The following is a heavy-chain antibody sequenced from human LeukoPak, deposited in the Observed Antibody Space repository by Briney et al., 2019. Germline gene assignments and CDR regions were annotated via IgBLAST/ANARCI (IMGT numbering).Heavy chain of an antibody. J-gene: IGHJ6*03. CDR1: GYTFTSYA. CDR3: ARDLTEVMSSYYYYYYMDV. V-gene: IGHV7-4-1*02. D-gene: IGHD2-21*01. CDR2: INTNTGNP. Sequence: ASVKVSCKASGYTFTSYAMNWVRQAPGQGLEWMGWINTNTGNPTYAQGFTGRFVFSLDTSVSTAYLQISSLKAEDTAVYYCARDLTEVMSSYYYYYYMDVWGKGTTVTVSS.